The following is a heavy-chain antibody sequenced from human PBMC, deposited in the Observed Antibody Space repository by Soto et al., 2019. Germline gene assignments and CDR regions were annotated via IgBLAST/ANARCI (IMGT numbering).Heavy chain of an antibody. Sequence: QLQLQESGPGLVKPSETLSLTCAVSGASISSSNYYWGWIRQPPGQGLEWVGSIYYSGSTFYNPSLKRRVTIFVDTSKNQISLKLSSVTAADTAVYYCAMYNSGWYVGAYWGQGTLVTVSS. D-gene: IGHD6-19*01. CDR3: AMYNSGWYVGAY. CDR2: IYYSGST. J-gene: IGHJ4*02. CDR1: GASISSSNYY. V-gene: IGHV4-39*01.